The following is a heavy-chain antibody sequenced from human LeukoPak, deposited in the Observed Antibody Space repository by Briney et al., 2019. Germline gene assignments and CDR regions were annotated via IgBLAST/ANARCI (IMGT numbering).Heavy chain of an antibody. CDR1: GFTFSSYE. J-gene: IGHJ5*02. CDR2: IGTAGDT. Sequence: PGGSLRLSCAASGFTFSSYEMNWVRQAPGKGLEWVAGIGTAGDTYYLGSVKGRFTISRENAKNSLYLQMNSLRVGDTAVYYCVRGAEGFYPWGQGTLVTVSS. CDR3: VRGAEGFYP. V-gene: IGHV3-13*01.